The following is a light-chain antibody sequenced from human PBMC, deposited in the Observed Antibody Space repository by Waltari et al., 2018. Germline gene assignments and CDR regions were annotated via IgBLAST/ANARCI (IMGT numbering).Light chain of an antibody. CDR3: CSYAGTNTWV. V-gene: IGLV2-23*02. CDR1: SSDVGDYTL. CDR2: EVS. J-gene: IGLJ2*01. Sequence: QSALTQPASVSASPGQSITISCNGTSSDVGDYTLVSWYQQHPAKAPKLLIFEVSKRPTGVSNRFSASKSGNTASMTISGLQDEDEATYHCCSYAGTNTWVFGGGTKVTVL.